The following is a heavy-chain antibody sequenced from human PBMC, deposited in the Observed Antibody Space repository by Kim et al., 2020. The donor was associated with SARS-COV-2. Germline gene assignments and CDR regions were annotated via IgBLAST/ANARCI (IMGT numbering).Heavy chain of an antibody. D-gene: IGHD2-8*01. CDR3: ARGHRVGTKEYYFDY. J-gene: IGHJ4*02. Sequence: SETLSLTCTVSGGSISSYYWSWIRQPPGKGLEWIGYIYYSGSTNYNPSLKSRVTISVDTSKNQFSLKLSSVTAADTAVYYCARGHRVGTKEYYFDYWGQGTLVTVSS. V-gene: IGHV4-59*13. CDR1: GGSISSYY. CDR2: IYYSGST.